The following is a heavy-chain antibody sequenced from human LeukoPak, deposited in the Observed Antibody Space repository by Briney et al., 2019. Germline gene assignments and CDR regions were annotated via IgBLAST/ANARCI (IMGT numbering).Heavy chain of an antibody. D-gene: IGHD3-3*01. CDR3: ARVWSGYDVFDI. Sequence: SETLSLTCTVSGGSISSGDYYWSWIRQDPGKGLEWIGYIKYSGSTHYNPSLKSRVTISVDTFKNQFSLKLRSVTAADTAVYYCARVWSGYDVFDIWGQGTMVTVSS. CDR2: IKYSGST. V-gene: IGHV4-31*03. CDR1: GGSISSGDYY. J-gene: IGHJ3*02.